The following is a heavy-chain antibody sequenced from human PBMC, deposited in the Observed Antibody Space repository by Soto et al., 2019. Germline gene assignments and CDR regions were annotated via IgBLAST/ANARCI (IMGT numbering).Heavy chain of an antibody. CDR1: GSIFSSYC. D-gene: IGHD3-22*01. CDR2: IDAYNGNT. V-gene: IGHV1-18*01. J-gene: IGHJ4*02. Sequence: ASMNVSCTPSGSIFSSYCIIFVVHKPGQGLEWMGWIDAYNGNTNYVEKFQGRVTMTTDTSTSTVYMELRSLSSDDTAVYYCARVLYDSRRSYTDYWGQGTLVTVSS. CDR3: ARVLYDSRRSYTDY.